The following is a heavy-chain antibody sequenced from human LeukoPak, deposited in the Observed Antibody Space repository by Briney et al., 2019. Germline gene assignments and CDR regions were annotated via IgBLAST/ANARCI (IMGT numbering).Heavy chain of an antibody. V-gene: IGHV4-31*03. Sequence: SQTLSLTCTVSVGSISSGGYYWSWIRQHPGKGLEWLGYIYYSGSTYYNPSLKSRVTISVDTSKNQFSLKLSSVTAADTAVYYCARDCSSTSCYNFGAFDIWGQGTMVTVSS. CDR3: ARDCSSTSCYNFGAFDI. CDR2: IYYSGST. D-gene: IGHD2-2*02. J-gene: IGHJ3*02. CDR1: VGSISSGGYY.